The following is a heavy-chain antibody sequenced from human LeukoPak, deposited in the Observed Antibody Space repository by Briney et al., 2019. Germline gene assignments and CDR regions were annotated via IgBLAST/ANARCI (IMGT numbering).Heavy chain of an antibody. Sequence: GGSLRLSCAASGFTFSSYDMHWVRQAPGKGLEWVAVTSYDGSKEYYVDSVKGRFTISRDKSNNTLSLQMNSLRAEDTAVYYCAKEENSGSCRDWGQGTLVTVSS. CDR2: TSYDGSKE. D-gene: IGHD1-26*01. CDR1: GFTFSSYD. J-gene: IGHJ4*02. V-gene: IGHV3-30-3*01. CDR3: AKEENSGSCRD.